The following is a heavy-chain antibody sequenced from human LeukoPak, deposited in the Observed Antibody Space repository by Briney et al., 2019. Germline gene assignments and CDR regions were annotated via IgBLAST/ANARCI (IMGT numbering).Heavy chain of an antibody. CDR3: ARVGDYASDAFDI. CDR2: INPNSGGT. J-gene: IGHJ3*02. D-gene: IGHD4-17*01. V-gene: IGHV1-2*02. Sequence: GASVKVSCKASGYTFTGYYMHWVRQAPGQGLEWMGWINPNSGGTNYAQKFQSRVTMTRDTSISTAYMELSRLRSDDTAVYYCARVGDYASDAFDIWGQGTMVTVSS. CDR1: GYTFTGYY.